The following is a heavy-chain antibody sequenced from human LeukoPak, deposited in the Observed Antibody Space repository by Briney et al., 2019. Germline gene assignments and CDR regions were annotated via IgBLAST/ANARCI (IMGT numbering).Heavy chain of an antibody. J-gene: IGHJ4*02. CDR2: ISGSGGST. CDR3: AKRGVVIRVILVGFHKEAYYFDS. D-gene: IGHD3-22*01. V-gene: IGHV3-23*01. CDR1: GFTFRHSS. Sequence: GGSLRLSCAASGFTFRHSSLHWFRLAPGKGLEWVAGISGSGGSTNYADSVKGRFSISRDNPKNTLYLQMNSLRAEDTAVYFCAKRGVVIRVILVGFHKEAYYFDSWGQGALVTVSS.